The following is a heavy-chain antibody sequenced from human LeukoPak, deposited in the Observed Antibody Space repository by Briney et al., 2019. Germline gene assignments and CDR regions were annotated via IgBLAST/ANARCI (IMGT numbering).Heavy chain of an antibody. Sequence: EGSLRLSCAASGFTVSSNYMSWVRQAPGKGLEWVSYISSSERTVKYADSVKGRFTISRDNAKNSLYLQVNSLRAEDTAVYYCARQYCRGGNCQIYSYGMDVWGQGTTVTVS. CDR2: ISSSERTV. CDR1: GFTVSSNY. CDR3: ARQYCRGGNCQIYSYGMDV. D-gene: IGHD2-15*01. V-gene: IGHV3-11*04. J-gene: IGHJ6*02.